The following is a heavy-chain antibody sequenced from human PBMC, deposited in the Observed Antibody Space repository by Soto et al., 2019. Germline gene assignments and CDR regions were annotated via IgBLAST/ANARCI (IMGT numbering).Heavy chain of an antibody. CDR3: ARDLSPLYYYDSSGMGDRDAFDI. D-gene: IGHD3-22*01. CDR1: GYTFTSYA. Sequence: GASVKVSCKASGYTFTSYAMHWVRQAPGQRLEWMGWINAGNGNTKYSQKLQGRVTITRDTSASTAYMELSNLRSEDTAVYYCARDLSPLYYYDSSGMGDRDAFDIWGQGTMVIVSS. CDR2: INAGNGNT. V-gene: IGHV1-3*01. J-gene: IGHJ3*02.